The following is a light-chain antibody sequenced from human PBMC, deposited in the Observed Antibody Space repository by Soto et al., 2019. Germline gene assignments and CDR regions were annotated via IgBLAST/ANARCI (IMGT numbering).Light chain of an antibody. Sequence: DIVLTQSPDSLAVSLGERATINCKSSQSVLYSSNNKNYLAWYQQKPGQPPKLLIYWASTRESGVPDRVSGSGSGTYFTLTISSLQAEDGAVYYCQQYYSTPHTFGQGTKLEIK. J-gene: IGKJ2*01. CDR2: WAS. V-gene: IGKV4-1*01. CDR3: QQYYSTPHT. CDR1: QSVLYSSNNKNY.